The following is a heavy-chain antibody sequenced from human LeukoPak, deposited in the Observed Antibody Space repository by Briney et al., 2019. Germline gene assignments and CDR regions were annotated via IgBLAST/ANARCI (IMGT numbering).Heavy chain of an antibody. J-gene: IGHJ4*02. D-gene: IGHD3-22*01. CDR3: VRGYSIGHSLTPAFDY. V-gene: IGHV3-21*01. Sequence: PGGSLRLSCAASGFTFNTYTLNWVRQAPGQGLEWLSSINSGSSYIYYADSVRGRFTVSRDNAQNSLYLQMGSLSAEDTAVYYCVRGYSIGHSLTPAFDYWGQGTLVTVSS. CDR2: INSGSSYI. CDR1: GFTFNTYT.